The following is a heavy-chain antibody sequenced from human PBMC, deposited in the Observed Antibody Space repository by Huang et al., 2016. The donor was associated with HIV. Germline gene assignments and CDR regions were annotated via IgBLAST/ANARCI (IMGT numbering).Heavy chain of an antibody. CDR1: GFTVSTNY. CDR2: MYRGGNT. D-gene: IGHD2-8*02. Sequence: EVQLVESGGGLIQPGGSLRLSCAASGFTVSTNYMTWVRQAPGKGMEWVSLMYRGGNTYYADSVKGRFTISRDDSENTLYLHMTSLRAGDTAVYYCAKEGDTGAALGYWGQGTLVTVS. V-gene: IGHV3-53*01. CDR3: AKEGDTGAALGY. J-gene: IGHJ4*02.